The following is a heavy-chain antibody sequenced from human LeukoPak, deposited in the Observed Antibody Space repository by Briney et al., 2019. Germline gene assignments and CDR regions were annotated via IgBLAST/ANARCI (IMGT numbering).Heavy chain of an antibody. CDR3: AKGRCSSTSCYDLDWFDP. V-gene: IGHV3-30*02. D-gene: IGHD2-2*01. CDR2: IRYDGSNK. CDR1: GFTFSSYG. J-gene: IGHJ5*02. Sequence: PGGSLRLSCAASGFTFSSYGMHWVRQAPGKGLEWVAFIRYDGSNKYYADSVKGRFTISRDNSKNTLYLQMNSLRAEDTAVYYGAKGRCSSTSCYDLDWFDPWGQGTLVTVSS.